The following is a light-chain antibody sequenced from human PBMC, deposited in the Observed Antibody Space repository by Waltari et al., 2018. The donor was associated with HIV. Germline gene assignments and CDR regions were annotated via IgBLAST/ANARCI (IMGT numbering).Light chain of an antibody. J-gene: IGKJ1*01. CDR2: LVS. V-gene: IGKV2-28*01. Sequence: DIVMTQSPLSLPVTPGESASISCRSSKSLLSTNGNTYFAWYLQKPGQSPQLLISLVSNRAAGVPDRFSGSGSGTDFTLTISRVEAEDVGVYHGMQGRQTPWTFGQGTKVEIK. CDR1: KSLLSTNGNTY. CDR3: MQGRQTPWT.